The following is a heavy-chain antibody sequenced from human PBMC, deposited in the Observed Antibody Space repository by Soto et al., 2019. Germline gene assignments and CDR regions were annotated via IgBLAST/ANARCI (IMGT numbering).Heavy chain of an antibody. Sequence: GGSLRLSCAASGFTFSSYGMHWVRQAPGKGLEGVAVISYDGSNKYYADSVKGRFTISRDNSKNTLYLQMNSLRAEDTAVYYCAKDVVVGATTGLGDYYYYYGMDVWGQGTTVTVSS. V-gene: IGHV3-30*18. CDR2: ISYDGSNK. D-gene: IGHD1-26*01. J-gene: IGHJ6*02. CDR3: AKDVVVGATTGLGDYYYYYGMDV. CDR1: GFTFSSYG.